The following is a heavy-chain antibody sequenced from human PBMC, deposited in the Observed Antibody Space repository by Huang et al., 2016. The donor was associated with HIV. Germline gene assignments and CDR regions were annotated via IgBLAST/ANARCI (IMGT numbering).Heavy chain of an antibody. V-gene: IGHV4-39*01. CDR1: GVSVTRSPWY. D-gene: IGHD3-3*01. J-gene: IGHJ4*02. CDR2: INYDGST. Sequence: QPRLQESGPGLVKPSETLSLTCTVSGVSVTRSPWYWVWVRQSPGKGLDWFSMINYDGSTYYKSSLKSRLTTSLDTSNNQFSLKLTSVTAADTAVYFCARDIAIFGEPLDSWGQGTAVTVSS. CDR3: ARDIAIFGEPLDS.